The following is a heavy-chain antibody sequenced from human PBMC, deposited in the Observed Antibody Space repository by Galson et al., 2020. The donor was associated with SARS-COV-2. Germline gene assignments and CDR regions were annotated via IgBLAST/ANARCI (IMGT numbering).Heavy chain of an antibody. V-gene: IGHV3-48*02. D-gene: IGHD3-3*01. CDR3: ASSDLTAPRYYDFWSGYYTPPDY. CDR1: GFTFSSYS. Sequence: TGGSLRLSCAASGFTFSSYSMNWVRQAPGKGLEWVSYISSSSSTIYYADSVKGRFTISRDNAKNSLYLQMNSLRDEDTAVYYCASSDLTAPRYYDFWSGYYTPPDYWGQGTLVTVSS. CDR2: ISSSSSTI. J-gene: IGHJ4*02.